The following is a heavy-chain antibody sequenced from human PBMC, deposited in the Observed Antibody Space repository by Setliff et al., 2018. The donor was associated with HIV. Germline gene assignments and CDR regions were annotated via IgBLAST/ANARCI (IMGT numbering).Heavy chain of an antibody. J-gene: IGHJ5*02. CDR1: GYTFTSYD. CDR3: APDFGDNWFDP. CDR2: IIPVYGTT. Sequence: GASVKVSCKASGYTFTSYDISWVRQAPGQGLEWMGRIIPVYGTTDYAPQFQGRVTMTADKSRSTVYVDLKNLRSDDTATYYCAPDFGDNWFDPWGQGTLVTVSS. D-gene: IGHD4-17*01. V-gene: IGHV1-18*01.